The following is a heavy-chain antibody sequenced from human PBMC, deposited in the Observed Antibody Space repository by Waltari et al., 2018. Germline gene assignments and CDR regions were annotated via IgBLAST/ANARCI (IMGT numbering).Heavy chain of an antibody. CDR1: GGTFSSYA. V-gene: IGHV1-69*12. CDR3: ARGPTPGAAAGTRMDV. Sequence: QVQLVQSGAEVKKPGSSVKVSCKASGGTFSSYAISWVRQAPGQGIEWMGGIIPTFGTANDAQKFQGRVTSTADESTSTAYMELSSLRSEDTAVYYCARGPTPGAAAGTRMDVWGKGTTVTVSS. D-gene: IGHD6-13*01. J-gene: IGHJ6*03. CDR2: IIPTFGTA.